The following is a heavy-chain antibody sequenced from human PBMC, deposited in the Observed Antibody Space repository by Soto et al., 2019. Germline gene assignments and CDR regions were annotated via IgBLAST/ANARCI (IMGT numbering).Heavy chain of an antibody. CDR3: ARHSGYDFWSGALDP. CDR1: GGSMDSQY. D-gene: IGHD3-3*01. V-gene: IGHV4-59*11. Sequence: SETLSLTCSISGGSMDSQYWSWIRQPPGKGLEWIGYIYYIVTTNYNPSLKSRVTISVDTSKNQVSLKLTSVTAADTAGYYCARHSGYDFWSGALDPWGQGPLVVVSS. CDR2: IYYIVTT. J-gene: IGHJ5*02.